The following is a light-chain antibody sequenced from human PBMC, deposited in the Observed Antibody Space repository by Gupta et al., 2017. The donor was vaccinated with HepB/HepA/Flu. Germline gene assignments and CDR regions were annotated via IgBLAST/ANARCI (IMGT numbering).Light chain of an antibody. V-gene: IGLV4-60*03. CDR2: VEDSGNY. J-gene: IGLJ2*01. CDR3: ETWDTKV. Sequence: QPVLTRSSSASSPLGSSVKLTCTLSSGHSSYIIAWHQQQPGKAPRYLMKVEDSGNYNKGSGVPDRFSGSSAGVDRHRTNSNHQSDDESEYCCETWDTKVFGGGTKVTVL. CDR1: SGHSSYI.